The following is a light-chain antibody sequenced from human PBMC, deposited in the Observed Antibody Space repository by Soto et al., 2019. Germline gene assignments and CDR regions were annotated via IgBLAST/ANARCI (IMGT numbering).Light chain of an antibody. Sequence: QPVLSQSPSASASLGASVKLTCTLSSGHSSYVIAWHQQQPEKGPRYLMKVSTEGDHAKGDGIPARFSGSSSGAERYLTISNLQSEDEADYYCQTWGTGIPVFGGGTKLTVL. CDR1: SGHSSYV. J-gene: IGLJ3*02. V-gene: IGLV4-69*01. CDR2: VSTEGDH. CDR3: QTWGTGIPV.